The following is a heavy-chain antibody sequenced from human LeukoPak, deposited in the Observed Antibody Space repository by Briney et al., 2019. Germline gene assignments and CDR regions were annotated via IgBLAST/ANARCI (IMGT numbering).Heavy chain of an antibody. D-gene: IGHD6-6*01. Sequence: SETLSLTCTVSGGSISSGGYYWSWIRQPPGKGLEWIGYIYHSGSTYYNPSLKSRVTISVDRSKNQFSLKLSSVTAADTAVYYCARASIAARPGVFDYWGQGTLVTVSS. CDR3: ARASIAARPGVFDY. CDR1: GGSISSGGYY. V-gene: IGHV4-30-2*01. J-gene: IGHJ4*02. CDR2: IYHSGST.